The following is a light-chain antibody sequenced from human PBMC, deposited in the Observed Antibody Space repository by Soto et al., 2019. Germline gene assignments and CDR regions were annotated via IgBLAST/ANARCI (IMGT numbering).Light chain of an antibody. CDR2: GAS. V-gene: IGKV3-15*01. J-gene: IGKJ2*01. CDR1: QSVSSN. CDR3: QQYGDWPPET. Sequence: EIVMTQSPATLSVSPGERATLSCRASQSVSSNLAWYQQKPGQPPRLLIYGASTGATGIPARFSGSGSGTEFTLTIGSLQSEDFALYYCQQYGDWPPETFGQGTKLEI.